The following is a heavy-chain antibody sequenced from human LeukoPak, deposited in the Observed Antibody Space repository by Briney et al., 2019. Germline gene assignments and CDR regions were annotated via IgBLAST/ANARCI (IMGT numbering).Heavy chain of an antibody. CDR1: GYTFTSYD. D-gene: IGHD5-18*01. CDR2: MNPNSGNT. Sequence: ASVKVSCKASGYTFTSYDINWVRQATGQGLEWVGWMNPNSGNTGYAQKFQGRVTMTRNTSISTAYMELSSLRSEDTAVYYCAREGSGYSYGDNWFDPWGQGTLVTVSS. J-gene: IGHJ5*02. CDR3: AREGSGYSYGDNWFDP. V-gene: IGHV1-8*01.